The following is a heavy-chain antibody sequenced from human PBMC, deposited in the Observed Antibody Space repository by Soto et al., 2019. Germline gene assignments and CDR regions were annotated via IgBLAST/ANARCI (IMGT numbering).Heavy chain of an antibody. CDR2: ISGGGDST. Sequence: GGSLRLSCAASGFTFSSYAISWIRLSPGKGLELVSVISGGGDSTYYTPSVKGRFTISRDDFKNTLYLQMNSLRTEDTAIYYCAKLRDFVVLPAGILDYWGPGTLVTVSS. V-gene: IGHV3-23*01. J-gene: IGHJ4*02. CDR3: AKLRDFVVLPAGILDY. CDR1: GFTFSSYA. D-gene: IGHD2-8*01.